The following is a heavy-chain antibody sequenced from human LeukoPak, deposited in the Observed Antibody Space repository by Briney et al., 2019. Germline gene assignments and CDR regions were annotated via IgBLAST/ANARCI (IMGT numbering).Heavy chain of an antibody. D-gene: IGHD3-10*01. V-gene: IGHV4-59*01. CDR3: ARLLWFGDYYFDY. Sequence: PSETLSLTCTVSGGSISSYYWSWIRQPPGKGLEWIGYIYYSGSTNYNPSLNSRVTISVDTSKNQFSLKLSSVTAADTAVYYCARLLWFGDYYFDYWGQGTLVTVSS. CDR1: GGSISSYY. CDR2: IYYSGST. J-gene: IGHJ4*02.